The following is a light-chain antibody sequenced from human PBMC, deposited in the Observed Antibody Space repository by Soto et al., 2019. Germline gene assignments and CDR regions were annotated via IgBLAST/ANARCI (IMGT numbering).Light chain of an antibody. CDR2: GAS. CDR3: QQYDSSLLT. CDR1: QIVSDSY. Sequence: EIVLTQSPATLSLSPGERATLSCRASQIVSDSYLAWYQQKPGQAPRLLISGASSRAPGIPDRFSGRGSGTDFTLTISRLEPEDFAVYYCQQYDSSLLTFGGGTKVDI. J-gene: IGKJ4*01. V-gene: IGKV3-20*01.